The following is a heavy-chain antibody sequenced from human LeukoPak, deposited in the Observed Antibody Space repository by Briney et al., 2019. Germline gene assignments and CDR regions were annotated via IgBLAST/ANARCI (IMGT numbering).Heavy chain of an antibody. V-gene: IGHV4-4*09. D-gene: IGHD3-22*01. CDR1: AASISHYY. CDR3: ASPHSGYRYTFDY. J-gene: IGHJ4*02. CDR2: ISTSGST. Sequence: SETLSLPCAVSAASISHYYWSWIRQAPGKGLEWIGYISTSGSTNYNPSLKSRVSISLDTSKNRFSLNLNFVTAADTAVYYRASPHSGYRYTFDYWGQGALATVSS.